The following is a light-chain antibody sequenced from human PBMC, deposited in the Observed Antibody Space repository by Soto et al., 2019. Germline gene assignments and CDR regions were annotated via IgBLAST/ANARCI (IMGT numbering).Light chain of an antibody. CDR1: QSASSN. J-gene: IGKJ1*01. V-gene: IGKV3-15*01. CDR3: QQYNSWPET. CDR2: GAS. Sequence: EILFMHFPGTLSASPGERATLSFRARQSASSNLAWYQQKPGQAPRLLVYGASTRATGIPDRFSGSGSGTEFTLTISSLQSEDFAVYYCQQYNSWPETFGQGTKVDI.